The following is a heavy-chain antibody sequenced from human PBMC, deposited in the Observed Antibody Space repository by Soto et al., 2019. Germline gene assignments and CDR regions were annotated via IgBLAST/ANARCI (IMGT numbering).Heavy chain of an antibody. CDR1: GGSFSGYY. V-gene: IGHV4-34*01. D-gene: IGHD7-27*01. CDR2: INHSGST. CDR3: ARGWGYMDV. J-gene: IGHJ6*03. Sequence: SETLSLTCAVYGGSFSGYYWSWIRQPPGKGLEWIGEINHSGSTNYNPSLKSRVTISVDTSKNQFSLKLSSVTAADTAVYYCARGWGYMDVWGQGTTVPVSS.